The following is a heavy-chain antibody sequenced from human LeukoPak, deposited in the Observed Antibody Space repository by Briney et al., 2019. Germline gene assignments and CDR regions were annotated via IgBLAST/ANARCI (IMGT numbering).Heavy chain of an antibody. V-gene: IGHV4-38-2*02. CDR2: IYHSGST. CDR3: ARGLKQWLVPYFDY. J-gene: IGHJ4*02. Sequence: SETLSLTCTVSGYSISSGYYWGWIRQPPGKGLEWVGSIYHSGSTYYNPSLKSRVTISVDTSKNQFSLKLSSVTAADTAVYYCARGLKQWLVPYFDYWGQGTLVTVSS. CDR1: GYSISSGYY. D-gene: IGHD6-19*01.